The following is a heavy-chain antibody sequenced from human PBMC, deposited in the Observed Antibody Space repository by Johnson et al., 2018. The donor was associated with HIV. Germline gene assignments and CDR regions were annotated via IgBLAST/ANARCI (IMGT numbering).Heavy chain of an antibody. CDR1: GFTVSSNC. CDR3: ARDWSWRGSLKGGGAFDI. Sequence: VQLVESGGGLIQPGGSLRLSCAASGFTVSSNCMSWVRQAPGKGLEWVSVIYTGGNTYYADSLKGRFTISRDTSKNTLYLQMNSLRAEDSAVFFCARDWSWRGSLKGGGAFDIWGQGTMVTVSS. D-gene: IGHD1-26*01. V-gene: IGHV3-66*03. CDR2: IYTGGNT. J-gene: IGHJ3*02.